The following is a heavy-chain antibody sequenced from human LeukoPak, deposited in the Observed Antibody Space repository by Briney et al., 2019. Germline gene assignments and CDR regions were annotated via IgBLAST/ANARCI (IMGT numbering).Heavy chain of an antibody. CDR3: AKMMGGAAGRAFDY. J-gene: IGHJ4*02. D-gene: IGHD6-13*01. CDR2: ISGSGGIT. CDR1: GFSFSSYA. V-gene: IGHV3-23*01. Sequence: AGGSLRLSCAASGFSFSSYAMSWVRQAPGKGLEWVSSISGSGGITYYADSVKGRFTISRDNSKNTLYLQMNSLGAEDTATYYCAKMMGGAAGRAFDYWGQGTPLTVSS.